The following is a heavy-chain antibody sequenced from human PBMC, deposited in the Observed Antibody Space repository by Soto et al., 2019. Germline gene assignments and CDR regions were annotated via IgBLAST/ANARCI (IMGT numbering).Heavy chain of an antibody. CDR2: IFSRGST. CDR1: GGSITDYS. V-gene: IGHV4-4*07. J-gene: IGHJ5*02. Sequence: PSETLSLTCTVSGGSITDYSWVWVRQPAGKGLEWIGRIFSRGSTNYNPSPKGRITMSLDTSKNQFSLKLNSATATDTAVYFCARDQGAVVTADNWFDPWGQGILVTVSS. D-gene: IGHD2-21*02. CDR3: ARDQGAVVTADNWFDP.